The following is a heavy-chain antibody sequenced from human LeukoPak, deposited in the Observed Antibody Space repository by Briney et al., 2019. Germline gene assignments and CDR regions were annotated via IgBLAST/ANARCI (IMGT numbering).Heavy chain of an antibody. CDR2: VYGSGYT. Sequence: PGGSLRLSCAASGLTFSDYYMSWIRQPPGKGLEWIGYVYGSGYTNYNPSLKSRVTMSIDTSKNHFSLKLTSVTAADTATYYCARDYYDSSGYYYALWGQGTLVTVSS. J-gene: IGHJ4*02. CDR1: GLTFSDYY. V-gene: IGHV4-59*01. CDR3: ARDYYDSSGYYYAL. D-gene: IGHD3-22*01.